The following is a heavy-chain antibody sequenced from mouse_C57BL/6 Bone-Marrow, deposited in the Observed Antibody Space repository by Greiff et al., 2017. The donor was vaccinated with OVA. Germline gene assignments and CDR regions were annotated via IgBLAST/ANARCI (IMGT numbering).Heavy chain of an antibody. CDR1: GFTFSSYA. D-gene: IGHD1-1*01. V-gene: IGHV5-4*01. J-gene: IGHJ4*01. CDR2: ISDGGSYT. CDR3: ATYGSSHYAMDY. Sequence: EVQVVESGGGLVKPGGSLKLSCAASGFTFSSYAMSWVRQTPEKRLEWVATISDGGSYTYYPDNVKGRFTISRDNAKNTLYLQRSHLKSEDTAMYYGATYGSSHYAMDYGGQGTSVTVSA.